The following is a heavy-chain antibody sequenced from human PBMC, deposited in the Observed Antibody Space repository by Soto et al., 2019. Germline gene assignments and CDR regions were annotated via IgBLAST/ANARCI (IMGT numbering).Heavy chain of an antibody. D-gene: IGHD3-10*01. V-gene: IGHV1-18*01. CDR2: ISAHNGNT. Sequence: QVHLVQSGAEVKKPGASVKVSCKASGYTFTSYGITWVRQAPGQGLEWMGWISAHNGNTDYAQKLQGRVIVTRDTSTRTAHMELRSLISDDTPVYYCARGRYGAHWGQGALVTVSS. CDR3: ARGRYGAH. CDR1: GYTFTSYG. J-gene: IGHJ4*02.